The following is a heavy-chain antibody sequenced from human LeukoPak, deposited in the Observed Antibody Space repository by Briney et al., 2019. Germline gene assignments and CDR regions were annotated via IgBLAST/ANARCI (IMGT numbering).Heavy chain of an antibody. D-gene: IGHD3-16*01. V-gene: IGHV4-34*01. CDR3: ARAAWNGGGGFDP. CDR1: NGSFSGYY. J-gene: IGHJ5*02. CDR2: VSHGGDT. Sequence: SETLSLTRAVYNGSFSGYYWSWIRQSPGKGLEWIGEVSHGGDTNYNPSLRSRVTISVDTSKNHFSLNLRSVTAADTAVYNCARAAWNGGGGFDPWGQGTLVTVSS.